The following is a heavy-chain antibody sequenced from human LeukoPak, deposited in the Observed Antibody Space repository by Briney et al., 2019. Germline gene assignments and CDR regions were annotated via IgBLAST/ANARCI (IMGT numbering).Heavy chain of an antibody. CDR1: GFTFSSFW. J-gene: IGHJ5*02. CDR3: AREIMVSGA. D-gene: IGHD2-8*01. CDR2: INSDGSTI. V-gene: IGHV3-74*01. Sequence: GGSLRLPCAASGFTFSSFWMHWVRQASGKGLLWVSRINSDGSTISYADSVKGRFTISRDNAKNTLYLQMNSLRAEDTAVYYCAREIMVSGAWGQGTLVTVSS.